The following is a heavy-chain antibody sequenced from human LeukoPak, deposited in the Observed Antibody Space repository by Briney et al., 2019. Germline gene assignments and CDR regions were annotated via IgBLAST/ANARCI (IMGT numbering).Heavy chain of an antibody. Sequence: GGSLRLSCAASGFTFSSYAMSWVRQAPGKGLEWVSAVSGSGDSTYYADSVKGRLTFSRDISKNTLYLQMNSLRAEDTAVYYCAKDDGLGENNSGYDLVLGPEQGAVAGTVGYFFDYWGQGTLVTVSS. CDR3: AKDDGLGENNSGYDLVLGPEQGAVAGTVGYFFDY. J-gene: IGHJ4*02. CDR2: VSGSGDST. D-gene: IGHD5-12*01. CDR1: GFTFSSYA. V-gene: IGHV3-23*01.